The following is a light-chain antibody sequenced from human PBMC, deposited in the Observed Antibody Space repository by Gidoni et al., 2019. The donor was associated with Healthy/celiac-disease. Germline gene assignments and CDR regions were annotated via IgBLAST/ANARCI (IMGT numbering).Light chain of an antibody. J-gene: IGLJ2*01. CDR3: AAWDDSLNGPV. V-gene: IGLV1-36*01. CDR1: SSNVGNNA. Sequence: QSVLTQPPSVSDAPRQRVTISCSGSSSNVGNNAVNWYQQLPGKAPKLLIYYDDLLPSGVSDRFSGSKSGTSDSLAISGLQSEDEADYYCAAWDDSLNGPVFGGGTKLTVL. CDR2: YDD.